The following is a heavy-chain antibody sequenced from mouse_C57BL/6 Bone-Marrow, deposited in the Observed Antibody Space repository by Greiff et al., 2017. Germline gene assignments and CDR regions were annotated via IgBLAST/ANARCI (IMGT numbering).Heavy chain of an antibody. CDR3: ARPYYYLCATDY. J-gene: IGHJ4*01. CDR2: INPGSGCT. Sequence: VQLQQPGAELVRPGTSVKVSCKASGYAFTNYLIEWVKQRPGQGLEWIGVINPGSGCTNYNEKFKGKATLTADKSSSTAYMQLSSLTSEDSAVXVCARPYYYLCATDYWGQGTSVTVSS. CDR1: GYAFTNYL. V-gene: IGHV1-54*01. D-gene: IGHD1-1*01.